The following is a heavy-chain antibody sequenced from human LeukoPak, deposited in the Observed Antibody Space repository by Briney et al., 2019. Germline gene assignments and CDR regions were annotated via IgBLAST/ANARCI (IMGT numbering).Heavy chain of an antibody. V-gene: IGHV3-33*01. CDR2: IWYDGSNK. Sequence: GRSLRLSCAASGFTFSSYGMPWVRQAPGKGLEWVAVIWYDGSNKYYADSVKGRFTISRDNSKNTLYLQMNSLRAEDTAVYYCARERGGSSPAQDYYGMDVWGQGTTVTVSS. D-gene: IGHD3-16*01. CDR1: GFTFSSYG. J-gene: IGHJ6*02. CDR3: ARERGGSSPAQDYYGMDV.